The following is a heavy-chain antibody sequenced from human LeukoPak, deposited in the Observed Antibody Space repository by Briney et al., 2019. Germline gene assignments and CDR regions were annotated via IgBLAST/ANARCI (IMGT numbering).Heavy chain of an antibody. Sequence: GGSLRLSCAASGFTFSTYWMHWVRQAPGKGLVWVSRINSDGSRTTYADSVKGRFTISRDNAKNTLYLQMNSLRTEDTAVYYCARPKTQYSSGLDSFDIWGQGTMVTVSS. CDR1: GFTFSTYW. J-gene: IGHJ3*02. D-gene: IGHD6-19*01. V-gene: IGHV3-74*01. CDR2: INSDGSRT. CDR3: ARPKTQYSSGLDSFDI.